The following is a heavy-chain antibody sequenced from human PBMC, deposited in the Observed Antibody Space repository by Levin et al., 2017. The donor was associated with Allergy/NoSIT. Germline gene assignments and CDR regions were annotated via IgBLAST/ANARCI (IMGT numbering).Heavy chain of an antibody. CDR1: GFTFNSYV. Sequence: GESLKISCAASGFTFNSYVMHWVRQAPGKGLEWVAVISYHGSNKYYADSVKGRFTVSRDNSKNTLYLQMNSLRAEDTAVYYCAKDLGVYGSGSYNYMDVWGKGTTVTVSS. CDR3: AKDLGVYGSGSYNYMDV. V-gene: IGHV3-30*18. CDR2: ISYHGSNK. D-gene: IGHD3-10*01. J-gene: IGHJ6*03.